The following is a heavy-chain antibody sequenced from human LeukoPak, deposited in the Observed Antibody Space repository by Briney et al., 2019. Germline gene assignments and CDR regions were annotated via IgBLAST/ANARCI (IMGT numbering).Heavy chain of an antibody. CDR1: GGSITSYY. V-gene: IGHV4-59*01. D-gene: IGHD4-17*01. J-gene: IGHJ4*02. CDR3: ARVSSRPGAYGDHFDY. CDR2: IYYSGST. Sequence: PSETLSLTCSVSGGSITSYYWSWIRQSPGKGLEWIGYIYYSGSTNYNPPLKSRVTISVGTSKNQFSLKLSSVTAADTAVYYCARVSSRPGAYGDHFDYWGQGTLVTVSS.